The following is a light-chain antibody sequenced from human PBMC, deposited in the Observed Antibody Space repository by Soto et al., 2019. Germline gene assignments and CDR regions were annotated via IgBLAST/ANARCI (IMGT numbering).Light chain of an antibody. CDR2: GAS. CDR3: QQYHACPPT. Sequence: EGRSRLSPRASQSVRSNLAWYQQKPGQAPRLLIYGASTRATGIPARFSGSGSGTEFTLWVGSLQSQDFPVYYCQQYHACPPTFGQGTKVDIK. CDR1: QSVRSN. V-gene: IGKV3-15*01. J-gene: IGKJ1*01.